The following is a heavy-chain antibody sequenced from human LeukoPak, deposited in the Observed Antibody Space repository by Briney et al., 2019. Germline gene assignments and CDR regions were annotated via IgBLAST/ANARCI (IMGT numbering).Heavy chain of an antibody. CDR3: ARDRRGN. D-gene: IGHD3-10*01. CDR1: GGSISSYY. Sequence: PSETLSLTCTVSGGSISSYYWSWIRQPPGKGLEWIGYIYYSGSTNYNPSLKSRVTISVDTSKNQFSLKLSSVTAADTAVYYCARDRRGNWGQGTLVTVSS. J-gene: IGHJ4*02. CDR2: IYYSGST. V-gene: IGHV4-59*01.